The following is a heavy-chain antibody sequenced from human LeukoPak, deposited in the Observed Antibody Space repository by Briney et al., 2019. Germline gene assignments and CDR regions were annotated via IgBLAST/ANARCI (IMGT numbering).Heavy chain of an antibody. CDR3: ARDGHCSSTSCYRDY. J-gene: IGHJ4*02. V-gene: IGHV3-23*01. Sequence: GASLRLSCAASGFTFSSSAMSWVRQAPGEGLEWVSTISGSGGSTYYYADSVKGRFTISRDNSKNTLYLQMNSLRAEDTAVYYCARDGHCSSTSCYRDYWGQGPLVTVSS. CDR2: ISGSGGST. CDR1: GFTFSSSA. D-gene: IGHD2-2*01.